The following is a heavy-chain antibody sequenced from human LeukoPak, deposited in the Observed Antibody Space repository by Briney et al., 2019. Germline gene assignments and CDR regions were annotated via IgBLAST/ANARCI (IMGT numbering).Heavy chain of an antibody. CDR2: IHPGNGNT. CDR1: GYTFTGYP. Sequence: ASVKVSCKASGYTFTGYPIHWVRQAPGQRPEWMGWIHPGNGNTKYSQNFQGRVTITRDTSASTTYMEVTSLRFEDTAVYYCAREIQRVLYYWGQGTLVTVSS. J-gene: IGHJ4*02. V-gene: IGHV1-3*01. D-gene: IGHD3-10*01. CDR3: AREIQRVLYY.